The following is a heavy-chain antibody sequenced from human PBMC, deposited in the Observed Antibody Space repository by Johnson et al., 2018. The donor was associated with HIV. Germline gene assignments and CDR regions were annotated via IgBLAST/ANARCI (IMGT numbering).Heavy chain of an antibody. D-gene: IGHD4-23*01. V-gene: IGHV3-30-3*01. CDR2: ISYDGSTK. Sequence: QEKLVESGGGVVQPGRSLRLSCAASGFTFSSYAMHWVRQAPGKGLEWVAVISYDGSTKYYEDSVKGRFTISSDNAKNSLHLQRNRLRAEDTALYYCTSDYRYGGNSAFDIWGQGTMVTVSS. CDR3: TSDYRYGGNSAFDI. J-gene: IGHJ3*02. CDR1: GFTFSSYA.